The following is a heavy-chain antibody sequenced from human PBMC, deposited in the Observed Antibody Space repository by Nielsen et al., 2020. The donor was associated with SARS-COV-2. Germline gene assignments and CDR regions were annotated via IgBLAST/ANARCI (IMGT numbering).Heavy chain of an antibody. CDR3: ARVRDGYGVDY. V-gene: IGHV3-30-3*01. Sequence: GGSLRLSCAASGFTFSSYAMHWVRQAPGKGLEWVAVISYDGSNKYYADSVKGRFTISRDNAKNSLYLQMNSLRAEDTAVYYCARVRDGYGVDYWGQGTLVTVSS. CDR1: GFTFSSYA. CDR2: ISYDGSNK. D-gene: IGHD5-24*01. J-gene: IGHJ4*02.